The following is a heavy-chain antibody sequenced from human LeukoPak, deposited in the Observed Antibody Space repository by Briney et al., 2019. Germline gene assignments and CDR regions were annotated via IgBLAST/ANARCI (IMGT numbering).Heavy chain of an antibody. D-gene: IGHD5-12*01. V-gene: IGHV3-48*03. Sequence: VGSLGLSCAASGFTFSSYEMNWVRQAPGKGQEWVSYISSIGSTIYHADSVKGRFTISRDNAKNSLYLQMNSLRAEDTAVYYCARERGYSGYDYFIDSPSDYWGQGTLVTVSS. CDR2: ISSIGSTI. J-gene: IGHJ4*02. CDR1: GFTFSSYE. CDR3: ARERGYSGYDYFIDSPSDY.